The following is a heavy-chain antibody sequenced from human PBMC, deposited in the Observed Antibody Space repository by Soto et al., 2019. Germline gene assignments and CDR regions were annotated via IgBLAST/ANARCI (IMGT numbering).Heavy chain of an antibody. CDR3: ARDQYYYGSAGDAFDI. CDR1: GFTFSSYA. CDR2: ISYDGSNK. D-gene: IGHD3-10*01. J-gene: IGHJ3*02. Sequence: QVQLVESGGGVVQPGRSLRLSCAASGFTFSSYAMHWVRQAPGKGLEWVAVISYDGSNKYYADSVKGRFTISRDNSKNTLYLQMKSLRAQDTAVYYCARDQYYYGSAGDAFDIWGQGTMVTVSS. V-gene: IGHV3-30-3*01.